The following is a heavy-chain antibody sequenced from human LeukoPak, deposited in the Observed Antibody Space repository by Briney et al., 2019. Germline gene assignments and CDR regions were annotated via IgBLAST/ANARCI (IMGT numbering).Heavy chain of an antibody. CDR2: IYYSGST. CDR3: ARHEPGGLWSY. Sequence: PSETLSLTCTVSGGSISGYYWSWIRQPPGRGLEWIGYIYYSGSTNYNPSLKSRVTISVDTSKNQFSLNLSSVTAADTAVYYCARHEPGGLWSYWGQGTLVTVSS. J-gene: IGHJ4*02. D-gene: IGHD4/OR15-4a*01. CDR1: GGSISGYY. V-gene: IGHV4-59*08.